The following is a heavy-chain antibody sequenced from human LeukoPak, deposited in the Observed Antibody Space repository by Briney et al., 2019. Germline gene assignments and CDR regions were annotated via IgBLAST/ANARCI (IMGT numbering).Heavy chain of an antibody. CDR3: ARDRAALRYFERGGPDY. V-gene: IGHV1-46*01. CDR2: INPSGGST. D-gene: IGHD3-9*01. Sequence: ASVKVSCKASGYTFTSYYMHWVRQAPGQGLEWMGIINPSGGSTSYAQKLQGRVTMTRDTSTSTVYMELSSLRSEDTAVYYCARDRAALRYFERGGPDYWGQGTLVTVSS. J-gene: IGHJ4*02. CDR1: GYTFTSYY.